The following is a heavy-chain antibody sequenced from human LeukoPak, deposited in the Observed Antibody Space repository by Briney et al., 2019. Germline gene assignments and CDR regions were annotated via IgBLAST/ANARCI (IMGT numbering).Heavy chain of an antibody. CDR2: INHSGST. D-gene: IGHD3-22*01. CDR3: ARGVLYYYDSSGTHFDY. J-gene: IGHJ4*02. Sequence: SETLSLTCAVYGGSFSGYYWSWIRQPPGKGLEWIGEINHSGSTKYNLSLKSRVTISVDTSKNQFSLKLSSVTAADTAVYYCARGVLYYYDSSGTHFDYWGQGTLVTVSS. V-gene: IGHV4-34*01. CDR1: GGSFSGYY.